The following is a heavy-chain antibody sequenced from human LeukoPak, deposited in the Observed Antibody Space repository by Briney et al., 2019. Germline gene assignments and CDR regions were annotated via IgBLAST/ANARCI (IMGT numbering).Heavy chain of an antibody. V-gene: IGHV4-59*08. Sequence: SETLSLTCTVSGGSISSYYWSWIRQPPGKGLEWIGYIHYSGGITYYNPSLKSRVTISVDTSKNQFSLSLSSVTAADTAVYYCARSIAAAGTPFDYWGQGTLVTVSS. CDR3: ARSIAAAGTPFDY. CDR1: GGSISSYY. J-gene: IGHJ4*02. CDR2: IHYSGGIT. D-gene: IGHD6-13*01.